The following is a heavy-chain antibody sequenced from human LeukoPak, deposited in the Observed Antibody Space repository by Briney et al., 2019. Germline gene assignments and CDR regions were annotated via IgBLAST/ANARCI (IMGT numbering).Heavy chain of an antibody. J-gene: IGHJ5*02. Sequence: SETLSLTCTVSGYSISSGYYWSWIRQPPGKGLEWIGSIYHSGSTYYNPSLKSRVTISVDTSKTQFTLKLSSVTAADTAVYYCARDRWDRPAAGWFDPWGQGTLVTVSS. CDR1: GYSISSGYY. CDR2: IYHSGST. V-gene: IGHV4-38-2*02. CDR3: ARDRWDRPAAGWFDP. D-gene: IGHD2-2*01.